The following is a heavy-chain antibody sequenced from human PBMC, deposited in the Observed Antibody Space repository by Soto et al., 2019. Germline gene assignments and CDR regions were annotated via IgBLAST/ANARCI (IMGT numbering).Heavy chain of an antibody. J-gene: IGHJ5*02. CDR2: ISSSGYNI. Sequence: GGSLRLSCAASGFSFSDYYMYWIRQAPGKGLEWVSYISSSGYNIYYAGSVKGRFTISRDNAKNSLYLQMNGLRVDDTAVYYCARDFCSSTSCLGSFDPWGQGTLVTVSS. D-gene: IGHD2-2*01. CDR1: GFSFSDYY. V-gene: IGHV3-11*01. CDR3: ARDFCSSTSCLGSFDP.